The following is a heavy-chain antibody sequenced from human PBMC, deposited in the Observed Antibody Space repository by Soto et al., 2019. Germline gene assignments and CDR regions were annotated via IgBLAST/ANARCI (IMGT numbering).Heavy chain of an antibody. V-gene: IGHV4-59*08. CDR1: GGSISSYY. Sequence: QVQLQESGPGLVKPSETLSLTCTVSGGSISSYYWSWIRQPPGKGLEWIGYIYYSGSTYYNPSLKSRVTISVDTSKNQFSLKLSSVTAADTAVYYCARRYGSAIDYWGQGTLVTVSS. D-gene: IGHD1-26*01. CDR2: IYYSGST. J-gene: IGHJ4*02. CDR3: ARRYGSAIDY.